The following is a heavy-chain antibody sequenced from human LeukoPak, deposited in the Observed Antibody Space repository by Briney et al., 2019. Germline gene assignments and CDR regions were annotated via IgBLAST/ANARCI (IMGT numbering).Heavy chain of an antibody. CDR3: ARDRDSRGYFDY. J-gene: IGHJ4*02. CDR1: GGSISSGGYY. Sequence: SETLSLTCTVSGGSISSGGYYWSWIRQHPGKGLEWIGYIYYSGSTYYDPSLKSRVTISVDTPKNQFSLKLSSVTAADTAVYYCARDRDSRGYFDYWGQGTLVTVSS. CDR2: IYYSGST. V-gene: IGHV4-31*03. D-gene: IGHD6-13*01.